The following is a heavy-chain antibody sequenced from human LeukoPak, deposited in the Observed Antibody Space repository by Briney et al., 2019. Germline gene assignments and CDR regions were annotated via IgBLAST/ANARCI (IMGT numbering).Heavy chain of an antibody. CDR1: GFTFSSYA. J-gene: IGHJ4*02. CDR2: ISGSGGST. D-gene: IGHD3-10*01. CDR3: AKGLGYYCGSGSYYDY. Sequence: PGGSLRLSCAASGFTFSSYAMSWVRQAPGKGLEWVSAISGSGGSTYYADSVKGRFTISRDNSKNTLYLQMNSLRAEDTAVYYCAKGLGYYCGSGSYYDYWGQGTLVTVSS. V-gene: IGHV3-23*01.